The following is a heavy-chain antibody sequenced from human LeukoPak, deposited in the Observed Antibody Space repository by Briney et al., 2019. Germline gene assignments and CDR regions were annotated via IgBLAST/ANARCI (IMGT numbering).Heavy chain of an antibody. CDR3: ARATGGRTPFLRGGYCSGGSCYNNWFDP. CDR1: GYTFTGYC. Sequence: GASVTVSRKASGYTFTGYCMHWVRQAPGQGLEWMGWINPNSGGTNYAQKFQGWVTMTRDTSISTAYMELSRLRSDDTAVYYCARATGGRTPFLRGGYCSGGSCYNNWFDPWGQGTLVTVSS. CDR2: INPNSGGT. J-gene: IGHJ5*02. V-gene: IGHV1-2*04. D-gene: IGHD2-15*01.